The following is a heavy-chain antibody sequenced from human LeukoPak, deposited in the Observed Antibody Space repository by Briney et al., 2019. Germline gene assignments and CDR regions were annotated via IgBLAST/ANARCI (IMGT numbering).Heavy chain of an antibody. CDR1: GFTFSSYG. CDR2: ISYDGSNK. V-gene: IGHV3-30*18. Sequence: PGRPLRLSCAASGFTFSSYGMHWVRQAPGKGLEWVAVISYDGSNKYYADSVKGRFTISRDNSKNTLYLQMNSLRAEDTAVYYCAKDPEGYYDSSGYLPHFDYWGQGTLVTVSS. CDR3: AKDPEGYYDSSGYLPHFDY. D-gene: IGHD3-22*01. J-gene: IGHJ4*02.